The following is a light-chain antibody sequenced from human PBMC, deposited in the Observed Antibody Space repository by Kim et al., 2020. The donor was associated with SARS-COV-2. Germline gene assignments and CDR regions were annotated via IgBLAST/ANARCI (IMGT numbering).Light chain of an antibody. Sequence: ASVGDRVTITCQASQSISKWLAWYQQKPGKAPNLLVYKASTLESGVPSRFSGSGSGTEFTLTISSLQPDDFATYFCQQYSSGSGTTFGQGTKLEI. CDR2: KAS. J-gene: IGKJ2*01. CDR1: QSISKW. V-gene: IGKV1-5*03. CDR3: QQYSSGSGTT.